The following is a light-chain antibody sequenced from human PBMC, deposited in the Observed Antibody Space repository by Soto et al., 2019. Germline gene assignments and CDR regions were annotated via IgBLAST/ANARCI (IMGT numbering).Light chain of an antibody. CDR2: EVS. CDR3: SSYTGDTTPV. Sequence: QSVLTQPASVSGSPGQSITISCTGTSNDVGGYAYVSWYQQYPGKAPKLVISEVSNRPSGVSHRFSGSRSGNTASLTISGLQAEDEADYSCSSYTGDTTPVFGGGTKLTVL. CDR1: SNDVGGYAY. V-gene: IGLV2-14*01. J-gene: IGLJ2*01.